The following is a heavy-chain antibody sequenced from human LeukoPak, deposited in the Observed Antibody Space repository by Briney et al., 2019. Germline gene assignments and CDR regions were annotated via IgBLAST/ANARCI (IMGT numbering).Heavy chain of an antibody. J-gene: IGHJ4*02. Sequence: ASVKVSCKASGYTFIEYHLHWVRQAPGQGLEWMGWINPSNGVTNFAQTFRGRVALTRDTSIDTVYMDLTSLKFDDTAVYYCARDRVGEAAPGALDFWGQGTLVSVSS. CDR1: GYTFIEYH. V-gene: IGHV1-2*02. CDR2: INPSNGVT. D-gene: IGHD2-8*02. CDR3: ARDRVGEAAPGALDF.